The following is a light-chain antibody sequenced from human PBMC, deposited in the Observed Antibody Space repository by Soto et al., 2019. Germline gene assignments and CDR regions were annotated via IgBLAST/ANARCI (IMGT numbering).Light chain of an antibody. CDR1: ASISSW. J-gene: IGKJ1*01. CDR2: KSS. Sequence: IQSTQSPATLSASVGDRVTITCRASASISSWVAWYQQQQGKAPKLLIYKSSILENGVPSRFSGGGSGTAFAITISSLQHDDFATYYCQQYGAFGPGAKVDIK. CDR3: QQYGA. V-gene: IGKV1-5*03.